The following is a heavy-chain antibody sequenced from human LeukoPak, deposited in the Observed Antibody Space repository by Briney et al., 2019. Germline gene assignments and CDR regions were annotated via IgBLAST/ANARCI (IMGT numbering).Heavy chain of an antibody. CDR1: GYTFTDYY. Sequence: GASVKVSCKGSGYTFTDYYLHWVRQAPGQGLEWGGYINPRDGGTSSPPNFRGRVTMTTDASSSTVYMELSRLTSDDTAIYYCAREGNGLLSKDLDYWGQGTLVTVSS. V-gene: IGHV1-2*02. J-gene: IGHJ4*02. CDR3: AREGNGLLSKDLDY. CDR2: INPRDGGT. D-gene: IGHD2-15*01.